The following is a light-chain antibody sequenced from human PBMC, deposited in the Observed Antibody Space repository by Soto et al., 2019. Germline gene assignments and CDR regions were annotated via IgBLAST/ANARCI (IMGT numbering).Light chain of an antibody. CDR2: GAS. CDR3: QQYSDSPLT. J-gene: IGKJ4*01. V-gene: IGKV3-20*01. Sequence: EIVLTQSPGTLSLSPGERATLSCRASQTVRTNYLAWFQHKPGQAPRLLIYGASSRATGIPDRFIGSGSGTDFTLTINSLEPEDFAVYFCQQYSDSPLTFGGGTKVEIQ. CDR1: QTVRTNY.